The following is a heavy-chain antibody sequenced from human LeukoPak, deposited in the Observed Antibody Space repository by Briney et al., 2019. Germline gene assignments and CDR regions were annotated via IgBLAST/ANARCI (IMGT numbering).Heavy chain of an antibody. CDR3: AKGAGWPQSFHFDY. V-gene: IGHV3-23*01. D-gene: IGHD5-24*01. Sequence: GGSLRLSCAASGFTFSNYAMSWVRQAPGKGLEWVSGVSSSGGSTYYADPVRGRFTISRDNSKNTLYLQMSSLRAEDTAVYYCAKGAGWPQSFHFDYWGQGTLVTVSS. J-gene: IGHJ4*02. CDR2: VSSSGGST. CDR1: GFTFSNYA.